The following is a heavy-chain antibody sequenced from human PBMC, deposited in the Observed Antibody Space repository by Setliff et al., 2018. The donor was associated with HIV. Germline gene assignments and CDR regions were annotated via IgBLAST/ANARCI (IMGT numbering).Heavy chain of an antibody. J-gene: IGHJ4*01. CDR1: GGSISSSSYY. CDR3: ARTEDYSFADAPFDY. V-gene: IGHV4-39*07. CDR2: IDYSGST. D-gene: IGHD4-4*01. Sequence: PSETLSLTCTVSGGSISSSSYYWGWIRQPPGKGLEWIGSIDYSGSTNNNPSLKSRVTISVDTSKNQFSLKLSSVTAADTAVYYCARTEDYSFADAPFDYWGHGTLVTVS.